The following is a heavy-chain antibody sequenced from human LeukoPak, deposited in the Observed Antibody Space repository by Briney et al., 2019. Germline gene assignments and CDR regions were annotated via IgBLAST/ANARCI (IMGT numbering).Heavy chain of an antibody. CDR3: AREWGGFDC. CDR1: GFTVRDYV. V-gene: IGHV3-23*01. J-gene: IGHJ4*02. CDR2: ISASGAMT. D-gene: IGHD3-16*01. Sequence: GGSLRLSCAASGFTVRDYVMTWVRQAPGKGLEWVSSISASGAMTYYADSVKGRFTVSRDNSKNSLYLQMNSLTAADTSVYYCAREWGGFDCWGQGTLVTVSS.